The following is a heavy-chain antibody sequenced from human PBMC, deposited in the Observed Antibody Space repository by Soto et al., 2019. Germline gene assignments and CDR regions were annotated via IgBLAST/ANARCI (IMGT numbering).Heavy chain of an antibody. D-gene: IGHD1-1*01. V-gene: IGHV6-1*01. J-gene: IGHJ1*01. CDR3: ARLEMGTFQS. CDR1: GDSVSSNSAP. Sequence: QVQLQQSGPGLVKPSQTLSLTCAISGDSVSSNSAPWNWIRQSPSKSLEWLGSTYYRSKWYNDYTVSVKSRININPVKSHNQFSLQLNSVTPEDTALYYCARLEMGTFQSWGQGTLVTVSS. CDR2: TYYRSKWYN.